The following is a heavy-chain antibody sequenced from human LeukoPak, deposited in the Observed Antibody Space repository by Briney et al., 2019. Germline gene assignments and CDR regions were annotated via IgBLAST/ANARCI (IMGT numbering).Heavy chain of an antibody. CDR1: GFTFSSYA. J-gene: IGHJ4*02. D-gene: IGHD4-17*01. CDR2: ISGSGGST. CDR3: AKGLYGDYVEYFDY. Sequence: GGSLRLSCAASGFTFSSYAMSWVRQAPGKGLEWVSAISGSGGSTYYADSVKGRFTIPRDNSKNTLYLQMNSLRAEDTAVYYCAKGLYGDYVEYFDYWGQGTLVTVSS. V-gene: IGHV3-23*01.